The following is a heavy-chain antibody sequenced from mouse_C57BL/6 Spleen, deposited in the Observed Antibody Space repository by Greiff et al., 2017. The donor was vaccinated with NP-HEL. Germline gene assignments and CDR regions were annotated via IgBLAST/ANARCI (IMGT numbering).Heavy chain of an antibody. V-gene: IGHV1-64*01. CDR3: AWVIYDGYPYYAMDY. CDR1: GYTFTSYW. D-gene: IGHD2-3*01. J-gene: IGHJ4*01. Sequence: QVQLQQSGAELVKPGASVKLSCKASGYTFTSYWMHWVKQRPGQGLEWIGMIHPNSGSTNYNEKFKSKATLTVDKSSSTAYMQLSCLTSEDSAVYYCAWVIYDGYPYYAMDYWGQGTSVTVSS. CDR2: IHPNSGST.